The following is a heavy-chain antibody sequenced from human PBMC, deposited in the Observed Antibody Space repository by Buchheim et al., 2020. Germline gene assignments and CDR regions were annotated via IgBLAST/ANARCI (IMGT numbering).Heavy chain of an antibody. CDR1: GFTFSEYY. CDR3: ARVASGQATYSSSAYIDF. D-gene: IGHD6-6*01. V-gene: IGHV3-11*05. CDR2: ISGSSLYS. J-gene: IGHJ4*02. Sequence: QVLVVESGGGLVKPGGSLRLSCAATGFTFSEYYMTWVRQAPGKGLEWVSFISGSSLYSNYADSVRGRFSISRDNTKKSVYLQMNSLRAEDAAVYYCARVASGQATYSSSAYIDFWGRGTL.